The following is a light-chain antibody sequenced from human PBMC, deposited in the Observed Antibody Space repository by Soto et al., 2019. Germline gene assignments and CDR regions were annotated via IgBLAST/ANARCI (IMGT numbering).Light chain of an antibody. V-gene: IGLV1-44*01. J-gene: IGLJ3*02. Sequence: QSALTQSPSASGTPGQRVTISCSGSSSNIGTNTVNWYQQFPRSAPKLLMYSSNQRPSGVPDRFSGSKSGTSASLAISGLQSEDEADYYCAAWDGSLNVVLFGGGTKLTVL. CDR3: AAWDGSLNVVL. CDR2: SSN. CDR1: SSNIGTNT.